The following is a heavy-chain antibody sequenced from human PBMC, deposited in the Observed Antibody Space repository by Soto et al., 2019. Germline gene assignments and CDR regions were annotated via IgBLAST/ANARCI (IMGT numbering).Heavy chain of an antibody. V-gene: IGHV3-74*01. CDR2: INSDWSST. J-gene: IGHJ4*02. CDR1: GFLFSTYW. Sequence: VQLVESGGGLVQPGGSLRLSCAASGFLFSTYWMFWVRQVPRKGLLWVSRINSDWSSTSYADSVKGRFTISRDNSKNTLYLQMTSLRAEDTAVYYCAIGGGDYNYFDHWGQGILVTVS. CDR3: AIGGGDYNYFDH. D-gene: IGHD2-21*01.